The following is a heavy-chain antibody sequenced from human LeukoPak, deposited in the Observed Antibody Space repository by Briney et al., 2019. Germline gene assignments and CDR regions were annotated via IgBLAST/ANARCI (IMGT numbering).Heavy chain of an antibody. CDR3: ARLEHRPWIQLWSQEFSDIDY. D-gene: IGHD5-18*01. CDR2: ISSSGDYK. V-gene: IGHV3-21*04. CDR1: GFTFSRYS. J-gene: IGHJ4*02. Sequence: PGGSLRLSCAASGFTFSRYSMNWVRQAPGKGPEWVSSISSSGDYKYYADSLKGRFTISRDNAKNSLYLQMNSLRAEDTALYYCARLEHRPWIQLWSQEFSDIDYWGQGTLVTVSS.